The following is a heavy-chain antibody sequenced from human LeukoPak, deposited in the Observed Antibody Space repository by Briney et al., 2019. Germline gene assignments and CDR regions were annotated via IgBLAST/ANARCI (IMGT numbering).Heavy chain of an antibody. D-gene: IGHD1-1*01. CDR3: ANLPYNWNTHFGDY. CDR1: GFTFSNYN. Sequence: PGGSLRLSCAASGFTFSNYNMNSVRQAPGKGLEWVSSISSSSSYIYYADSLKGRFTASRDNAKNSLYLQMNSLRAEDTAVYYCANLPYNWNTHFGDYWGQGTLVSVSS. J-gene: IGHJ4*02. V-gene: IGHV3-21*06. CDR2: ISSSSSYI.